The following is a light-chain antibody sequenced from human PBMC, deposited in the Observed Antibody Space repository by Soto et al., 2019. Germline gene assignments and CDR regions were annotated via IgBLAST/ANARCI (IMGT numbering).Light chain of an antibody. V-gene: IGKV3-15*01. J-gene: IGKJ1*01. Sequence: EILMTQSPATLSVSPGERATLSCRASQSVSSNLAWFQQRPGQAPRLLIYGASTRATGIPARFSGSGSGTEFTLTISSLQSEDFAVYYCQQYNDWFRTFGQGTKVDIK. CDR2: GAS. CDR1: QSVSSN. CDR3: QQYNDWFRT.